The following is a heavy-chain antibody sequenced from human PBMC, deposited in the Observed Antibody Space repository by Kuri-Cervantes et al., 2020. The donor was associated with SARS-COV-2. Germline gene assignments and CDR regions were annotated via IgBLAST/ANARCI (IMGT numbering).Heavy chain of an antibody. J-gene: IGHJ6*02. Sequence: ASVKVSCKASGCTFTSSGISWVRQAPGQGLEWMGWISAYNGNTNYAQKLQGRVTMTTDTSTSTAYMELRSLRSDDAAVYYCARARMVRGTQKGYYYYGMDVWGQGTTVTVSS. D-gene: IGHD3-10*01. V-gene: IGHV1-18*01. CDR1: GCTFTSSG. CDR2: ISAYNGNT. CDR3: ARARMVRGTQKGYYYYGMDV.